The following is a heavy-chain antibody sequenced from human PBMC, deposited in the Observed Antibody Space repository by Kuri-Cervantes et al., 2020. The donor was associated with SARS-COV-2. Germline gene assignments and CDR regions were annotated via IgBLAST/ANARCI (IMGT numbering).Heavy chain of an antibody. V-gene: IGHV1-18*01. CDR2: ISAYNGNT. CDR3: ARDSGSRLLWFGELWLDY. CDR1: GYTFTSYG. Sequence: ASVKVSCKASGYTFTSYGISWVRQAPGQGPEWMGWISAYNGNTNYAQKLQGRVTMTTDTSTSTAYMELRSLRSDDTAVYYCARDSGSRLLWFGELWLDYWGQGTLVTVSS. J-gene: IGHJ4*02. D-gene: IGHD3-10*01.